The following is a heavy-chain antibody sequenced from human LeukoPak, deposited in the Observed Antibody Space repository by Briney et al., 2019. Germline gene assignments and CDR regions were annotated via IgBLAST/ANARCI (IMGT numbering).Heavy chain of an antibody. J-gene: IGHJ3*02. CDR3: AKGVGYYILTGPDAFDI. CDR1: GFTFSSYG. V-gene: IGHV3-30*18. Sequence: GRSLRLSCAASGFTFSSYGMHWVRQAPGKGLEWVAVISYDGSNKYYADSVKGRFTISRDNSKNTLYLQMNSLRAEDTAVYYCAKGVGYYILTGPDAFDIWGQGTMVTVSS. D-gene: IGHD3-9*01. CDR2: ISYDGSNK.